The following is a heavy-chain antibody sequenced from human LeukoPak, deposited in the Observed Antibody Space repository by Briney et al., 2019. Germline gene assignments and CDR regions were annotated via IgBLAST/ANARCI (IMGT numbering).Heavy chain of an antibody. V-gene: IGHV5-51*01. CDR3: ARQRDYYGSGSPFDY. Sequence: GESLKISCKGSGYSFTSYWIGWVRQMPGKGLEWMGIICPGDSDPRYSPSFQGQVTISADKSISTAYLQWSSLKASDTAMYYCARQRDYYGSGSPFDYWGQGTLVTVSS. J-gene: IGHJ4*02. D-gene: IGHD3-10*01. CDR1: GYSFTSYW. CDR2: ICPGDSDP.